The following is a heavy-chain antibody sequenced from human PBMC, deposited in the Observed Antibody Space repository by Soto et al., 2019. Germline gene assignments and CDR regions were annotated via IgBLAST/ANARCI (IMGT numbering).Heavy chain of an antibody. Sequence: QVHLVQSGAEVKKPGASVKVSCQGSGYAFTTYGITWVRQAPGQGLEWMGWISAHNGNTNYAQKLQGRVTVTRDTSTSTACMGLRRLRYDATAVYYCERGRYGDYWGQGALVTVSS. D-gene: IGHD1-1*01. CDR2: ISAHNGNT. CDR1: GYAFTTYG. V-gene: IGHV1-18*01. CDR3: ERGRYGDY. J-gene: IGHJ4*02.